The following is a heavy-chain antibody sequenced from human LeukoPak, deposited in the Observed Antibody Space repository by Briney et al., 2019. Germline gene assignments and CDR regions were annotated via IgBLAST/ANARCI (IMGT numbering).Heavy chain of an antibody. J-gene: IGHJ4*02. V-gene: IGHV4-59*08. CDR3: ARHPSARVFFDY. D-gene: IGHD3-3*01. Sequence: SETLSLTCTVSGGSITSYYWSWIRQPPGKGLEWIGYIYYLGSTNYNPSLKSRVTISVDTSKNQFSLNLKTVTAADTAVYYCARHPSARVFFDYWGQGTLVTVSS. CDR1: GGSITSYY. CDR2: IYYLGST.